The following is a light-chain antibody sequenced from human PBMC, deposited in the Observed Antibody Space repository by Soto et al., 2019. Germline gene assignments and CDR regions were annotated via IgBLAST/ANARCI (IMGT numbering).Light chain of an antibody. J-gene: IGKJ1*01. CDR2: GAS. CDR3: QQYSRSPRT. Sequence: EIQLTQSPGTLSLSAGERATLSCRASQSVSSNYLAWYQQKPCQAPRLLIYGASNRATGIPDRFSGSGSETDFTLTISRLEPEDFAVYYCQQYSRSPRTFGQGTKVDIK. V-gene: IGKV3-20*01. CDR1: QSVSSNY.